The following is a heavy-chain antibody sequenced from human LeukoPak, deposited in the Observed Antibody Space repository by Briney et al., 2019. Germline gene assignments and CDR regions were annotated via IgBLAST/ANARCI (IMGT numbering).Heavy chain of an antibody. J-gene: IGHJ5*02. CDR2: IIPIFGTA. D-gene: IGHD2-2*01. CDR3: ASSHFNIVVVPAAKEGWFDP. V-gene: IGHV1-69*01. CDR1: GGTFSSYA. Sequence: SVKVSCKASGGTFSSYAISWVRQAPGQGLEWMGGIIPIFGTADYAQKFQGRVTITADESTSTAYMELSSLRSEDTAVYYCASSHFNIVVVPAAKEGWFDPWGQGTLVTVSS.